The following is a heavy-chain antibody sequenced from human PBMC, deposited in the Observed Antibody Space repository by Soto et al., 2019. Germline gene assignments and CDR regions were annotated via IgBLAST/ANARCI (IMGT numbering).Heavy chain of an antibody. J-gene: IGHJ4*02. CDR2: ISYDGSNK. CDR1: GFTFSSYG. D-gene: IGHD6-13*01. Sequence: ESGGGVVQPGRSLRLSCAASGFTFSSYGMHWVRQAPGKGLEWVAVISYDGSNKYYADSVKGRFTISRDNSKNTLYLQMNSLRAEDTAVYYCAGEAGIADVDYWGQGTLVTVSS. V-gene: IGHV3-30*03. CDR3: AGEAGIADVDY.